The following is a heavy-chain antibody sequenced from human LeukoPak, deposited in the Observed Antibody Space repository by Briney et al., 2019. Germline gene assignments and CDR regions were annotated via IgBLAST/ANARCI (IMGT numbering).Heavy chain of an antibody. Sequence: PGGSLRLSCAASGFTFSSYGMHWVRQAPGKGLEWVAFIRYDGSNKYYADSVKGRFTISRDNPKNTLYLQMNSLRAEDTAVYYCVKDPPSPDPYTNYLFDYWGQGTLVTVSS. CDR2: IRYDGSNK. D-gene: IGHD4-11*01. J-gene: IGHJ4*02. CDR1: GFTFSSYG. CDR3: VKDPPSPDPYTNYLFDY. V-gene: IGHV3-30*02.